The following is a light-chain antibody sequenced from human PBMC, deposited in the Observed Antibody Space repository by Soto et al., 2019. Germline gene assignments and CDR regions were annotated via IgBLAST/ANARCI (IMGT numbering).Light chain of an antibody. CDR2: DVS. CDR3: SSFTTTNTYV. CDR1: SSDVGTHNF. V-gene: IGLV2-14*03. Sequence: QSVLTQPASVSGSPGQSIAMSCTGTSSDVGTHNFVSWYQQHPGKAPKLIIYDVSNRPSGVSDRFFGSKSGNTASLTISGLQAEDEADYYCSSFTTTNTYVFGTGTTVTVL. J-gene: IGLJ1*01.